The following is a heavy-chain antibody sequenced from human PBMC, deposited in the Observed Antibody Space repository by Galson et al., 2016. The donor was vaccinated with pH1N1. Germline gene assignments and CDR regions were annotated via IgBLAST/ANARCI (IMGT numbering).Heavy chain of an antibody. CDR1: GFTFRDYL. CDR2: IKQDGSEK. CDR3: VRDHDYGDAEPSHYSNGMDV. D-gene: IGHD4-17*01. Sequence: SLRLSCAASGFTFRDYLMSWARQAPGKGLEWVANIKQDGSEKYYVDSVKGRFTISRDNAKSPLYLQMISLRAEDTAVYYCVRDHDYGDAEPSHYSNGMDVWGQGTTVTVSS. V-gene: IGHV3-7*01. J-gene: IGHJ6*02.